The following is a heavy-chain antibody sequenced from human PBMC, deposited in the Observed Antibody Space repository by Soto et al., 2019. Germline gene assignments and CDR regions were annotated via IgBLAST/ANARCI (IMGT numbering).Heavy chain of an antibody. CDR3: AREYSSGWSKD. CDR1: GYTFTSYD. D-gene: IGHD6-19*01. V-gene: IGHV1-8*01. Sequence: QVQLVQSGAEVKKPGASVKVSCKASGYTFTSYDINWVRQATGQGLEWMGWMNPNSGNTGYTQKFQGRVTMTTNTSIRTAYMELSRLRSEATAVYYCAREYSSGWSKDWGQGTLVTVSS. CDR2: MNPNSGNT. J-gene: IGHJ4*02.